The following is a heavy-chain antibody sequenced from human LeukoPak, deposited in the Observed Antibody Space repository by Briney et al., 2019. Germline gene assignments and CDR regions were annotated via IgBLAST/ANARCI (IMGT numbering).Heavy chain of an antibody. D-gene: IGHD5-12*01. CDR2: INHSGST. CDR1: GGSFSGNY. J-gene: IGHJ4*02. V-gene: IGHV4-34*01. Sequence: SETLSLTCAVYGGSFSGNYWSWIRQSPGKGLEWIGEINHSGSTNYNPSLKSRVTISVDTSKNQFSLKLSSVTATDTAVYYCARGRGGYGHWGQGTLVTVSS. CDR3: ARGRGGYGH.